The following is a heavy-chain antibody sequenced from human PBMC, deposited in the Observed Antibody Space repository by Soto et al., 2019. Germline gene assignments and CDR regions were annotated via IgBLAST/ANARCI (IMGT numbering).Heavy chain of an antibody. CDR2: IDPIDSKT. V-gene: IGHV5-10-1*01. J-gene: IGHJ6*02. CDR3: ARRIAAAGGYYYYAFDV. Sequence: GESLKISFKGSGYSFTTYWINWVRPTPGKGLEWMGRIDPIDSKTKYSPSLEGHITISVDKSISTTYLQWSSLKASDTAIYYCARRIAAAGGYYYYAFDVWGQGTAVTVSS. D-gene: IGHD6-13*01. CDR1: GYSFTTYW.